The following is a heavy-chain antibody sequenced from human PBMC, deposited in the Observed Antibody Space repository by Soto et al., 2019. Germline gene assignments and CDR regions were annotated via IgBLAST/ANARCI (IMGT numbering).Heavy chain of an antibody. J-gene: IGHJ4*02. V-gene: IGHV3-30*19. Sequence: QVQLVESGGGVVQPGTSLRLSCVGSGFTFRSFVIHWVRQAPGKGLEWVALTSYDGSNKYYDDSVKGRFTISRDNSRNTVDLQRDSLRLEDTALYDCARWGTTGGLDVWGQGTLVSISS. CDR3: ARWGTTGGLDV. CDR2: TSYDGSNK. D-gene: IGHD3-16*01. CDR1: GFTFRSFV.